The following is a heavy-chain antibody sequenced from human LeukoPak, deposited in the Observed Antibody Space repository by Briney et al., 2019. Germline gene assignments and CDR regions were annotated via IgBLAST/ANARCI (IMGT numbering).Heavy chain of an antibody. V-gene: IGHV1-69*05. CDR3: ARDLYSSGWALDY. Sequence: SVKVSCKATGGTFSSYAISWVRQAPGQGLDWMGGIFPIFGTTNYAQKFQGRVTITTDESTSTAYMELRSLRSEDTAVYYCARDLYSSGWALDYWGQGTLVTVSS. D-gene: IGHD6-19*01. CDR1: GGTFSSYA. CDR2: IFPIFGTT. J-gene: IGHJ4*02.